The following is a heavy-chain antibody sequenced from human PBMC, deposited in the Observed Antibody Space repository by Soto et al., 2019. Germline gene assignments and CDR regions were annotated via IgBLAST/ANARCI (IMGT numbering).Heavy chain of an antibody. Sequence: RSLTCAVSGGSISSGGYSWSWIRQPPGKGLEWVGYIYDSGSSYYNPSLKSRVSISLDRSKNQFSLKLSSVTAAATAVYYCGRVPVGLGAFDVWGKGRIVTVS. D-gene: IGHD1-26*01. CDR3: GRVPVGLGAFDV. J-gene: IGHJ3*01. CDR1: GGSISSGGYS. V-gene: IGHV4-30-2*01. CDR2: IYDSGSS.